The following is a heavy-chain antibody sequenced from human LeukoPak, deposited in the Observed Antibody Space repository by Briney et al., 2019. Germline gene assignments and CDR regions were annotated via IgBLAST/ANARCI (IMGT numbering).Heavy chain of an antibody. J-gene: IGHJ4*02. Sequence: TGGSLRLSCVASGLPFSEYSMSWVRQAPGKGLEWVSVIYTDGRTFFADFVKGRFTISRDTSKNMLYLQMNSLRVEDTAVYYCARGTPTVSAGHYWGQGTLVTVSS. CDR2: IYTDGRT. CDR3: ARGTPTVSAGHY. V-gene: IGHV3-53*01. D-gene: IGHD2-15*01. CDR1: GLPFSEYS.